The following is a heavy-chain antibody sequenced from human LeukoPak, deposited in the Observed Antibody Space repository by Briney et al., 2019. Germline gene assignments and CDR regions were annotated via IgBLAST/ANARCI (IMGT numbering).Heavy chain of an antibody. CDR1: GFTFSSYG. Sequence: GGSLRLSCAASGFTFSSYGMHGVRQAPGKGVEGVAVIWYDGSNKSYADSVKGRFTISRENSKNTVYLKMNSLRAEDTAVYYCAKDGKDIVATFWFDPWGQGTLVTVSS. CDR3: AKDGKDIVATFWFDP. CDR2: IWYDGSNK. J-gene: IGHJ5*02. D-gene: IGHD5-12*01. V-gene: IGHV3-33*03.